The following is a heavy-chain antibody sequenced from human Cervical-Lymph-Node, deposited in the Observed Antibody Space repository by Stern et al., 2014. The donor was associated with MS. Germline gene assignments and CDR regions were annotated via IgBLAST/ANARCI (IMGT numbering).Heavy chain of an antibody. CDR1: GFTASRAY. V-gene: IGHV3-53*01. J-gene: IGHJ4*02. Sequence: QLVESGGGVIQPGGSLRLSCTASGFTASRAYLTWVRQAPRMGLEWVSLITNVGSTFYTDSVKGRFTISRDDSKNTVYLHMTSLRAEDTAMYYCARDTSSPERSDWWGQGTLVTVSS. CDR2: ITNVGST. D-gene: IGHD1-1*01. CDR3: ARDTSSPERSDW.